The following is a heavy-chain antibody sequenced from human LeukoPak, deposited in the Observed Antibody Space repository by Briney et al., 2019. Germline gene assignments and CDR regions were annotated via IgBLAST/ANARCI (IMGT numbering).Heavy chain of an antibody. CDR1: GFTFSTYA. D-gene: IGHD5-24*01. V-gene: IGHV3-23*01. CDR2: ISGSGSST. J-gene: IGHJ3*01. CDR3: AKEMATIRAFDF. Sequence: PGGSLRLSCAASGFTFSTYAMSWVRQAPGKGLEWVSVISGSGSSTYYADSVKGRFTISRDNSKNTLYLQMNRLRAEDTAVYYCAKEMATIRAFDFWCQGTMVTVSS.